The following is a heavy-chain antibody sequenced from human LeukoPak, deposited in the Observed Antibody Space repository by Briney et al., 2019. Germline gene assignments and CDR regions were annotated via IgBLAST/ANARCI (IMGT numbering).Heavy chain of an antibody. J-gene: IGHJ4*02. D-gene: IGHD3-3*01. CDR3: ARAATAESIFGVVIIYYYFDY. CDR1: GFTFSSYW. CDR2: IRQDGSEK. V-gene: IGHV3-7*03. Sequence: GGSLRLSCAASGFTFSSYWMSWVRQAPGKGLEWVANIRQDGSEKYYVDSVKGRFTISRDNAKNSLYLQMNSLRAEDTAVYYCARAATAESIFGVVIIYYYFDYWGQGTLVTVSS.